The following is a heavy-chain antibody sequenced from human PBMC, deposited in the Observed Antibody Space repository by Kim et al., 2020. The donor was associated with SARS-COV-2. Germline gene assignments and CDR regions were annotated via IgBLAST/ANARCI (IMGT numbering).Heavy chain of an antibody. D-gene: IGHD3-22*01. Sequence: SETLSLTCTVSGGSIISSIYYWGWIRQPPEKGLEWIGSIYYSGSTYYNPSLKSRVTISLDTSKNQFSLKLSSVTAADTAVYYCARHTADYDSSGYAIDYWGQGTLVTVSS. CDR2: IYYSGST. CDR3: ARHTADYDSSGYAIDY. V-gene: IGHV4-39*01. J-gene: IGHJ4*02. CDR1: GGSIISSIYY.